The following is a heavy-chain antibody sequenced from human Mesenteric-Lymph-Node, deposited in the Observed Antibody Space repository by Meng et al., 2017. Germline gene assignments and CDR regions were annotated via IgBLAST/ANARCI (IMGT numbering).Heavy chain of an antibody. CDR3: ARALYDILTGYYNHYYYYGMDV. CDR2: ISYDGSNK. J-gene: IGHJ6*02. Sequence: GGSLRLSCAASGFTFSSYAMHWVRQAPGKGLEWVAVISYDGSNKYYADSVKGRFTISRDNSKNTLYLQMNSLRAEDTAVYYCARALYDILTGYYNHYYYYGMDVWGQGTTVTVSS. CDR1: GFTFSSYA. D-gene: IGHD3-9*01. V-gene: IGHV3-30*01.